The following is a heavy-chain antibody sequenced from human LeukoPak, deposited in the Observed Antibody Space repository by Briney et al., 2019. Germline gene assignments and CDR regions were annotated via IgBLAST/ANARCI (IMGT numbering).Heavy chain of an antibody. CDR3: ARSPAATRFDY. CDR2: INHSGST. J-gene: IGHJ4*02. V-gene: IGHV4-34*01. D-gene: IGHD6-13*01. Sequence: SETLSLTCTVSGGSISSYYWSWIRQPPGKGLEWIGEINHSGSTNYNPSLKSRVTISVDTSKNQFSLKLSSVTAADTAVYYCARSPAATRFDYWGQGTLVTVSS. CDR1: GGSISSYY.